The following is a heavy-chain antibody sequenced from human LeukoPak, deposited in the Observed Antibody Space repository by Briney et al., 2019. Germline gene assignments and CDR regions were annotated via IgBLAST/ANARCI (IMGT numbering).Heavy chain of an antibody. CDR3: ARERSRYYDSSGPPDY. CDR2: IYYSGST. D-gene: IGHD3-22*01. CDR1: SGSISSYY. J-gene: IGHJ4*02. Sequence: PSETLSLTCSVSSGSISSYYWSWIRQPPGKGLEWIGYIYYSGSTNYNPSLKSRVTISVDTSKNQFSLKLSSVTAADTAVYYCARERSRYYDSSGPPDYWGQGTLVTVSS. V-gene: IGHV4-59*12.